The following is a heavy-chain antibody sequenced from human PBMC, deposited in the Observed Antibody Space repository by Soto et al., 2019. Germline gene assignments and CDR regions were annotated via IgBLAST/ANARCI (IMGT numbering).Heavy chain of an antibody. CDR3: ATFYEGDCTTTTCYGDFDY. Sequence: ASVKVSCKASGGTFNRYSISWVRQAPGQGLEWMGRIIPMFGITNYAQKFQGRVMITADKSANTAYMEVSGLRSEDTAMYYCATFYEGDCTTTTCYGDFDYWGQGNLVTVSS. CDR1: GGTFNRYS. V-gene: IGHV1-69*02. J-gene: IGHJ4*02. D-gene: IGHD2-8*01. CDR2: IIPMFGIT.